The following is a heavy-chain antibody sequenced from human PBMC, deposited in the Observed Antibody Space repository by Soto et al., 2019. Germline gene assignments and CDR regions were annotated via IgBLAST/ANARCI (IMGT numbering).Heavy chain of an antibody. D-gene: IGHD3-3*01. CDR2: IDNSGNT. Sequence: QGQLQESGPGLVKPSETLALTCTVSDVSISTYCCNWIRQPAGKGLEWIGRIDNSGNTNYNPSLKSRVTMSADTSRNQFSLKLNSVTAADTAVYYCARGGQDFCSGPFDYWGQGALVTVSS. CDR1: DVSISTYC. V-gene: IGHV4-4*07. J-gene: IGHJ4*02. CDR3: ARGGQDFCSGPFDY.